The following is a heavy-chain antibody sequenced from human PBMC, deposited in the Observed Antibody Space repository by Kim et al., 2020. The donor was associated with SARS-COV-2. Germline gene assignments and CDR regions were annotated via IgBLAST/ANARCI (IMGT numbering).Heavy chain of an antibody. D-gene: IGHD2-21*02. V-gene: IGHV1-2*06. CDR1: GYTFTAYF. CDR2: INPKSGGT. J-gene: IGHJ4*02. Sequence: ASVKVSCKASGYTFTAYFMHWVRQAPGQGLEWMGRINPKSGGTNYAQKFQGRVTMIRDTSINTAYMELTSLTSDDTAVYYCARDPRVGGGDCPDYWGQGTLVTVS. CDR3: ARDPRVGGGDCPDY.